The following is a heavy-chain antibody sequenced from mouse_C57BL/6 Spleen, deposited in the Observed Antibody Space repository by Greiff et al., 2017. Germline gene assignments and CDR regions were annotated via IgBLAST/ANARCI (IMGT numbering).Heavy chain of an antibody. V-gene: IGHV1-64*01. Sequence: QVQLQQPGAELVKPGASVKLSCKASGYTFTSYWMHWVKQRPGQGLEWIGMIHPNSGSTNYNEKFKNKATLTVDKSSSTAYMQLSSLTSEDSAVYYCARWGYSGYFDVWGTGTTVTVSS. D-gene: IGHD2-14*01. CDR3: ARWGYSGYFDV. J-gene: IGHJ1*03. CDR2: IHPNSGST. CDR1: GYTFTSYW.